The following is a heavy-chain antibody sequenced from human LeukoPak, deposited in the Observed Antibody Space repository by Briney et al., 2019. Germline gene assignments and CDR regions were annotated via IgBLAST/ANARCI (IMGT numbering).Heavy chain of an antibody. J-gene: IGHJ3*01. CDR1: GFIVTTNY. Sequence: GGSLRLSCAASGFIVTTNYMTWVRQAPGKGLEWVSIIYSGGITLYADSVKGRFTIARDSSKTILYLQMNSLRAEDTAVYYCARGPGVRSAFDFWGRGTLVTVSS. D-gene: IGHD3-10*01. CDR3: ARGPGVRSAFDF. V-gene: IGHV3-53*01. CDR2: IYSGGIT.